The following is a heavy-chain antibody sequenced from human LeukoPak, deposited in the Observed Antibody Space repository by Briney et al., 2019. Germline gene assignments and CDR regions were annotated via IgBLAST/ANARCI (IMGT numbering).Heavy chain of an antibody. CDR1: VYTFTSYY. CDR3: ARDMVLSEYYYDSSGYSDY. Sequence: ASVKVSCKASVYTFTSYYMHWVRHAPGQGLEWMGIINPSGGSTSYAQKFQGRVTMTRDTSTSTVYMELSSLRSEDTAVYYCARDMVLSEYYYDSSGYSDYWGQGTLVTVSS. V-gene: IGHV1-46*01. CDR2: INPSGGST. D-gene: IGHD3-22*01. J-gene: IGHJ4*02.